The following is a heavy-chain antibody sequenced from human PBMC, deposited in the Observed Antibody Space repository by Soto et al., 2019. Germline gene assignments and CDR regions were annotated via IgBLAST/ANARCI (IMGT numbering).Heavy chain of an antibody. J-gene: IGHJ4*02. V-gene: IGHV3-43*01. D-gene: IGHD1-20*01. CDR3: AKVYNQNSWKDGLDS. CDR1: VFNFEDYS. CDR2: INWDGSKT. Sequence: WESXRLSCASSVFNFEDYSMHWFRQAPGKGLEFVSLINWDGSKTYYADSVNGRFTISRDNSRNSVYLEMNSLRTEDTALYLCAKVYNQNSWKDGLDSWGKGTLVTVSS.